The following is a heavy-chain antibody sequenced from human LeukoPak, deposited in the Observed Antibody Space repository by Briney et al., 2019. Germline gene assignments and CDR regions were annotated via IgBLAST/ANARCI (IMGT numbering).Heavy chain of an antibody. D-gene: IGHD2-15*01. CDR2: INHSGST. V-gene: IGHV4-34*01. CDR1: GGSFSGYY. J-gene: IGHJ4*02. CDR3: AKRSGDSYYLDS. Sequence: PSETLSLTCAVYGGSFSGYYWSWIRQPPGKGLEWIGEINHSGSTNYNPSLKSRVTISVDTSKNQFSLKLSSVTAADTAVYYCAKRSGDSYYLDSWGQGTLVTVSS.